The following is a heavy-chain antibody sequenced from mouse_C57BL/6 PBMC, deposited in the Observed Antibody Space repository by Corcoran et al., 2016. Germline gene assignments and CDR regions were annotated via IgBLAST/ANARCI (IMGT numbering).Heavy chain of an antibody. D-gene: IGHD1-1*01. CDR3: ARKDYYGSFDY. Sequence: EVQLQQSGPELVKPGASVKISCKASGYTFTDYYMTWVKQSHGKSLEWIGDINPNNGGATYNQKFKVKATLTVDKSSSTAYMELRSLTSEDSAVYYCARKDYYGSFDYWGQGTSLTVSS. CDR2: INPNNGGA. CDR1: GYTFTDYY. J-gene: IGHJ2*02. V-gene: IGHV1-26*01.